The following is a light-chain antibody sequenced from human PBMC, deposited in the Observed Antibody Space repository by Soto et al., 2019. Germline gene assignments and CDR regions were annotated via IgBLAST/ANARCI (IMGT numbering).Light chain of an antibody. CDR1: QGIRND. V-gene: IGKV1-13*02. CDR3: RQYNSYQIT. J-gene: IGKJ5*01. Sequence: AIQLTQSPSSLSASVGDRVTITCRASQGIRNDLGWYQQKPGKAPKLLIYDASSLESGVPSRFSGSGSGTEFTLTISSLQPDDFATYYCRQYNSYQITFGQGTRLEIK. CDR2: DAS.